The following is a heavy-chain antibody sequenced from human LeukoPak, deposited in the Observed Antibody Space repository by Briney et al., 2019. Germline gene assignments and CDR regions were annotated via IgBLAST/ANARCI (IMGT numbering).Heavy chain of an antibody. J-gene: IGHJ4*02. CDR1: GGSISSGSYY. D-gene: IGHD6-13*01. CDR3: ARGGLVEAAAGFDC. CDR2: IYTSGST. Sequence: SSETLSLTCTVSGGSISSGSYYWSWIRQPAGKGLEWIGRIYTSGSTNYNPSLKSRVTISVDTSKNQFSLKLNSVTAADTAVYYCARGGLVEAAAGFDCWGQGTLVTVSS. V-gene: IGHV4-61*02.